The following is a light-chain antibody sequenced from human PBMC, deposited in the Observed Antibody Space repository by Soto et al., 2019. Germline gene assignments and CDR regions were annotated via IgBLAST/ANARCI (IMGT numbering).Light chain of an antibody. CDR2: WAS. J-gene: IGKJ1*01. CDR1: QSVLYSSNNKNY. Sequence: DIVMTQSPDSLAVSLGERATINCKSRQSVLYSSNNKNYLAWFQQKPGQPPKLLIYWASTRESGVPDRFSVSGSGTDFTLTISSLQAEDVAVYYCQQYYSTPWTFGQGTKVDIK. CDR3: QQYYSTPWT. V-gene: IGKV4-1*01.